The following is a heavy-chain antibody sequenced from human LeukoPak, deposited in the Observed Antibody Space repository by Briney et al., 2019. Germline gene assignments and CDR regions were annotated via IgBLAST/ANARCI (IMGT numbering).Heavy chain of an antibody. CDR1: GFTFSGYG. CDR3: ARAFSPDDPPLD. CDR2: ISYDGSNK. D-gene: IGHD3-16*01. J-gene: IGHJ4*02. V-gene: IGHV3-30*03. Sequence: PGGSLRLSCEASGFTFSGYGMHWVRQAPGKGLEWVAVISYDGSNKYYADSVKGRFTISRDNSKNTLYLQMNSLRPEDTAVYYCARAFSPDDPPLDWGQGTLVIVSS.